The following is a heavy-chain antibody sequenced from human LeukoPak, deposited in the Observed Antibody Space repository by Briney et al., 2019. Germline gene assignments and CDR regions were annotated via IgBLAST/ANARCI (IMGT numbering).Heavy chain of an antibody. V-gene: IGHV3-33*01. D-gene: IGHD2-2*01. CDR2: IWFDGSNK. Sequence: GRSLRLSCAASGFTFSTSGMHWVRQAPGKGLEWVAVIWFDGSNKHYADSVKGRFTISRENSENTLYLQMNSLRAEDTAVYYCARDPSYCSSTSCYVGSPLYYYYPMDVWGQGTTVTVSS. CDR1: GFTFSTSG. J-gene: IGHJ6*02. CDR3: ARDPSYCSSTSCYVGSPLYYYYPMDV.